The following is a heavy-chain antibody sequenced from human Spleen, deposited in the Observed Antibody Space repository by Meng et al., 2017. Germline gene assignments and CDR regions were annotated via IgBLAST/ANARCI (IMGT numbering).Heavy chain of an antibody. CDR3: TRYIVGATKYYYYGMDV. Sequence: GESLKISCAASGFIFDDYAMHWVRQAPGKGLEWVGRIRSKANSYATAYAASVKGRFTISRDDSKNTAYLQMNSLKTEDTAVYYCTRYIVGATKYYYYGMDVWGQGTTVTVSS. V-gene: IGHV3-73*01. CDR2: IRSKANSYAT. J-gene: IGHJ6*02. D-gene: IGHD1-26*01. CDR1: GFIFDDYA.